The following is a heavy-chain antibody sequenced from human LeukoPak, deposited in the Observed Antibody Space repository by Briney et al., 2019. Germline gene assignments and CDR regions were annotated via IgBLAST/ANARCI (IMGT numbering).Heavy chain of an antibody. V-gene: IGHV3-64D*09. CDR1: GFTFSNYT. CDR2: ISSNGGST. CDR3: VKSPSDGLDV. J-gene: IGHJ6*02. Sequence: PGGSLRLSCSASGFTFSNYTMHWVRQAPGKGLEYVSSISSNGGSTYSADSVKGRFTTSRDNSKNTLYLQMSSLRPEDTAVYYCVKSPSDGLDVWGQGATVTVSS.